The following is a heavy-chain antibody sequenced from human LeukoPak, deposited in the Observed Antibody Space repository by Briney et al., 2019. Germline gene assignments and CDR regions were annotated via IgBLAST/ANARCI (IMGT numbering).Heavy chain of an antibody. CDR2: VASDGTND. Sequence: GGSLRLSCAASGFTFSTYPMYWVPQAPGRGLEWVAVVASDGTNDFYTDSVQGRFTISRDYAKNTLYLQMNGLRTEDAGVYYCARDPISPAYYYRYMDVWGKGTTVIVSS. J-gene: IGHJ6*03. CDR1: GFTFSTYP. V-gene: IGHV3-30*04. CDR3: ARDPISPAYYYRYMDV.